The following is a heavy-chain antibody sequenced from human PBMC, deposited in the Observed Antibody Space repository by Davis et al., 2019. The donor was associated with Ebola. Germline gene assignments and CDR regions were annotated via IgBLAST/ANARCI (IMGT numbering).Heavy chain of an antibody. J-gene: IGHJ6*02. CDR3: ARGSRNMDV. CDR1: MFTFKDYG. V-gene: IGHV3-7*03. Sequence: GESLKISCAASMFTFKDYGMHWVRQAPGKGLEWVAKIKEDGSEKLEVDSVKGRFTISRDNAKDSLYLQMNSLRAEDTAVYYCARGSRNMDVWGQGTTVTVSS. CDR2: IKEDGSEK.